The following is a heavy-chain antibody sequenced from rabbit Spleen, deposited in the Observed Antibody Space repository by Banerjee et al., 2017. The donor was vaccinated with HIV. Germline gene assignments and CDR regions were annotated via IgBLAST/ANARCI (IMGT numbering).Heavy chain of an antibody. Sequence: QEQLVESGGGLVKPEGSLKLSCIASGFSFSNKAVMCWVRQAPGKGLEWIACINGITGKAVYASWAKGRFTFSKTSSTTVTLQMTRLTAADTATYFCARDTSSSFSSYGMDLWGPGTLVTVS. V-gene: IGHV1S45*01. CDR3: ARDTSSSFSSYGMDL. CDR1: GFSFSNKAV. J-gene: IGHJ6*01. CDR2: INGITGKA. D-gene: IGHD1-1*01.